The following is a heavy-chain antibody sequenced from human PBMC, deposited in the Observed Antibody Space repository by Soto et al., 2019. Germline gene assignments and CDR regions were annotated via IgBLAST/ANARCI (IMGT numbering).Heavy chain of an antibody. J-gene: IGHJ6*02. CDR1: GGSISDDDYY. CDR2: IYYNGNT. CDR3: ARATTVTSSFFFYGLDI. V-gene: IGHV4-30-4*01. D-gene: IGHD4-17*01. Sequence: QVQLHESGPGLVKPSQTLSLTCTVSGGSISDDDYYWNWIRQSPGKGLEWIVHIYYNGNTYYNPSLKSRLTMSLDTSQNQFSLHLTSVIAADSAVYFCARATTVTSSFFFYGLDIWGQGTTVTVSS.